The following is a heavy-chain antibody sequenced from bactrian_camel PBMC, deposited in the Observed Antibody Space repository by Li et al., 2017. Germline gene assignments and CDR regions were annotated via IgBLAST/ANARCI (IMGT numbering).Heavy chain of an antibody. CDR1: GYTYSTYC. CDR3: VAGFWLTWELIAGTANAEY. V-gene: IGHV3S53*01. Sequence: HVQLVESGGGSVQAGGSLSLSCAASGYTYSTYCMGWFRQAPRKEREGVAAINTDGSTTYADSVKGRFTISRDNAKNTMYLQMNSLKSEDTAMYYCVAGFWLTWELIAGTANAEYWGQGTQVTVS. D-gene: IGHD6*01. J-gene: IGHJ4*01. CDR2: INTDGST.